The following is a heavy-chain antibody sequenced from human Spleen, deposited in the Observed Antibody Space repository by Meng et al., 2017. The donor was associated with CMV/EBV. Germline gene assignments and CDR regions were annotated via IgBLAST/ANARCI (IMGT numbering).Heavy chain of an antibody. V-gene: IGHV2-70D*14. CDR3: ARMDSGSGYFDN. CDR2: IDCGDAK. CDR1: VFSLSTSGMR. Sequence: SGPMLVKPTPSLSLTCSFSVFSLSTSGMRVSWIRQPTGKALEWLARIDCGDAKVYRTSLKSRLTISKDTSRNQVVLTMTKIDPEDTATYSGARMDSGSGYFDNWGQGRMVTVSS. J-gene: IGHJ3*02. D-gene: IGHD1-26*01.